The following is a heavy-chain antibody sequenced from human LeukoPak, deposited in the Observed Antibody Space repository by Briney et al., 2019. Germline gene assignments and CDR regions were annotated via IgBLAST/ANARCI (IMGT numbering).Heavy chain of an antibody. V-gene: IGHV3-20*04. D-gene: IGHD3-22*01. J-gene: IGHJ4*02. CDR1: GFTFDDYG. CDR2: INWNGGST. CDR3: ARSPSLHYYDSSGYLDY. Sequence: GGSLRLSCAASGFTFDDYGMSWVRQAPGKGLEWVSGINWNGGSTGYADSVKGRFTISRDNAKNSLYLQMNSLRAEDTALYYCARSPSLHYYDSSGYLDYWGQGTLVTVSS.